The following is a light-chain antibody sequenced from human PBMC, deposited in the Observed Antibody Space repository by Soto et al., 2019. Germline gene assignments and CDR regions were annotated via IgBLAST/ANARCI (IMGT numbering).Light chain of an antibody. CDR1: QSVSSN. J-gene: IGKJ4*01. CDR2: GAS. Sequence: EIVMTQSPATLSVSPGERATLSCRASQSVSSNLAWYQQKPGQAPRLLIYGASTRATGLPARFSGSGSGTEFTLTISSLQSEDFAVYHCQQYNKWQLTFGGGTKGNIK. V-gene: IGKV3-15*01. CDR3: QQYNKWQLT.